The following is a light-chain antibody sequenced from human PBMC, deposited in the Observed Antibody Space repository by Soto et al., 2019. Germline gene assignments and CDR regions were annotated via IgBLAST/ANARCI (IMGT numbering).Light chain of an antibody. V-gene: IGKV1-5*01. J-gene: IGKJ1*01. CDR1: QSVNNW. CDR2: DAS. CDR3: QQYNSYWT. Sequence: DIQMTQYPSTLSASVGERVTISCRASQSVNNWLAWYQRKPGKAPQLLIHDASTLESGIPSRFSGSGSGTEFTLTISSMKPDDFATYYCQQYNSYWTFGQGTKLEIK.